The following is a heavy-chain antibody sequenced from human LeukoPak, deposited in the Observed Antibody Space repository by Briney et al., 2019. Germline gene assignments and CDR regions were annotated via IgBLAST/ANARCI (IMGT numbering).Heavy chain of an antibody. CDR1: GGSFSGYY. CDR3: ARGIAVAGLLFGY. J-gene: IGHJ4*02. D-gene: IGHD6-19*01. Sequence: SETLSLTCAVYGGSFSGYYWSWIRQPPGKGLEWIGEINHSGSTNYNPSLKSRVTISVDTSKNQFSLKLSSVTAADTAVYYCARGIAVAGLLFGYWGQGTLVTVSS. V-gene: IGHV4-34*01. CDR2: INHSGST.